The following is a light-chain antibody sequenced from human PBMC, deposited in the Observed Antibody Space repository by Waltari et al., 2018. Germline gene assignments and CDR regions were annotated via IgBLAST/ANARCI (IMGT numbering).Light chain of an antibody. J-gene: IGLJ2*01. CDR2: EVS. CDR3: CSYGGASARL. CDR1: STYVGSYNL. V-gene: IGLV2-23*02. Sequence: QSALTQPASVSGSPGQPITIPCTGSSTYVGSYNLVPWYQQHPGEAPTLILYEVSKRPSGVSDRFSGSKSGNTASLTISGLRPEDEADYYCCSYGGASARLFGGGTKVTVL.